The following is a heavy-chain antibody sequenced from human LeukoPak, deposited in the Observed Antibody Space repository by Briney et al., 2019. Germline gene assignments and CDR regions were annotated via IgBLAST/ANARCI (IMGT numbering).Heavy chain of an antibody. CDR1: GFTVSSNY. D-gene: IGHD1-26*01. CDR2: IYSGGST. Sequence: PGGSLRLSCAASGFTVSSNYMSWVRQAPGKGLEWVSVIYSGGSTYYADSVKGRFTISGHNSKNTLYLQMNSLRAEDTAVYYCASSASGSYNYWGQGTLVTVSS. V-gene: IGHV3-53*04. CDR3: ASSASGSYNY. J-gene: IGHJ4*02.